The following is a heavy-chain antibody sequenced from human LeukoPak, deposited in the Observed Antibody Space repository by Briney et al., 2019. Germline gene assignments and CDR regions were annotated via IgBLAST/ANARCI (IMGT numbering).Heavy chain of an antibody. CDR2: IYSEGGGI. V-gene: IGHV3-74*01. J-gene: IGHJ4*01. CDR3: LSDLIRSAGMSANY. Sequence: GGSLRLSCAASGFTFSKHWMHWVRQAPGRGLGWVSRIYSEGGGIFYADSVKGRFTISRDNAKNTLYLQMNDVEVEDTDMYYCLSDLIRSAGMSANYWGQGALVTVSS. D-gene: IGHD2-15*01. CDR1: GFTFSKHW.